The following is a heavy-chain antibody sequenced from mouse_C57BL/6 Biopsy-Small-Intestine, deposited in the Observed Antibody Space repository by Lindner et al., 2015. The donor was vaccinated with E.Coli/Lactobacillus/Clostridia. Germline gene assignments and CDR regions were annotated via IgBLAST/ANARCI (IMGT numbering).Heavy chain of an antibody. D-gene: IGHD1-1*01. CDR3: ARHYYGSSYFAY. Sequence: VQLQESGAELMKPGASVKLSCKATGYTFTGYWIEWVKQRPGHGLGWIGEILPGSGSTNYSEKFKGKATFTADTSSNTAYMQLSSLTTEDSAIYYCARHYYGSSYFAYWGQGTLVTVSA. J-gene: IGHJ3*01. V-gene: IGHV1-9*01. CDR1: GYTFTGYW. CDR2: ILPGSGST.